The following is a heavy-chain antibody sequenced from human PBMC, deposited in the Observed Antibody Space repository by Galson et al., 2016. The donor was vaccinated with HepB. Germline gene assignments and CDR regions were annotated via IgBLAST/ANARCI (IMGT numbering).Heavy chain of an antibody. CDR1: GFTFDDYA. CDR3: ARGALRGAARPEVAY. CDR2: VTWNSENI. D-gene: IGHD6-6*01. V-gene: IGHV3-9*01. Sequence: SLRLSCAASGFTFDDYAMHWVRQVSGRGLEWVSGVTWNSENIGYADSVKGRFTISRDNANNSLYLQMNSLRAEDTALYYCARGALRGAARPEVAYWGQGTLVTVSS. J-gene: IGHJ4*02.